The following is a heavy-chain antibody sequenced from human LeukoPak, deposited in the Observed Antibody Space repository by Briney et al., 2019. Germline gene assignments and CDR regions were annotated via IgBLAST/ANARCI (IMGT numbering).Heavy chain of an antibody. Sequence: PSETLSLTCTVSGGSISSGGYYWSWIRQPPGKGLEWIGYIYHSGSTYYNPSLKSRVTISVDTSKNQFSLKLSSVTAADTAVYYCARDGWELHRGNWYFDLWGRGTLVTVSS. V-gene: IGHV4-30-2*01. J-gene: IGHJ2*01. D-gene: IGHD1-26*01. CDR1: GGSISSGGYY. CDR3: ARDGWELHRGNWYFDL. CDR2: IYHSGST.